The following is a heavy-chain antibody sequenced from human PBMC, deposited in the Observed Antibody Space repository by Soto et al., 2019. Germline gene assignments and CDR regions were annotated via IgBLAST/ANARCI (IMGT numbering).Heavy chain of an antibody. V-gene: IGHV4-34*01. CDR2: INHSGST. J-gene: IGHJ5*02. CDR1: GGSFSCYY. Sequence: SETLSLTCAVYGGSFSCYYLSWIRQRPGKGLEWIGEINHSGSTNYNPSLKSRVTISVDTSKNQFSLKLSSVTAADTAVYYCARGIWQLVVPGFADWFDPWGQGTLVTVSS. D-gene: IGHD6-6*01. CDR3: ARGIWQLVVPGFADWFDP.